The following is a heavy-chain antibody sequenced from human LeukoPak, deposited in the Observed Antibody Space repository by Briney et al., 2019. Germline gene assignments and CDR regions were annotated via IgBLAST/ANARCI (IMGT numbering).Heavy chain of an antibody. CDR3: ATAGVGYCPHGVCYTSRAGHDYYSDF. CDR2: IKQDGSEK. J-gene: IGHJ4*02. CDR1: RFTFTTYW. Sequence: GGSLRLSCAASRFTFTTYWMSWVRQAPGKGLEWVANIKQDGSEKFYVDSVRARFTISRDNAENSLYLQMNGLRVEDTAVYYCATAGVGYCPHGVCYTSRAGHDYYSDFWGQGTLVTVSS. D-gene: IGHD2-8*01. V-gene: IGHV3-7*01.